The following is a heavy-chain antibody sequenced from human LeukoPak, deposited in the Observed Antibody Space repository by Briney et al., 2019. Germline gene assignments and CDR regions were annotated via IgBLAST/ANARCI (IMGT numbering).Heavy chain of an antibody. CDR1: GGTFSSYA. V-gene: IGHV1-69*01. CDR2: IIPIFGTA. Sequence: GSSVKVSCKASGGTFSSYAISWVRQAPGQGLEWMGGIIPIFGTANYAQKFQGRVTITADESTSTAYMELSSLRSEDTAVYYCARSVSGVVPAWIPSYYFDYWGQGTLVTVSS. J-gene: IGHJ4*02. D-gene: IGHD2-2*01. CDR3: ARSVSGVVPAWIPSYYFDY.